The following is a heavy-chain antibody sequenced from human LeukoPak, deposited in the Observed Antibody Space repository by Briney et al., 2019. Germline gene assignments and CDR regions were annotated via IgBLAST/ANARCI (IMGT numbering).Heavy chain of an antibody. CDR2: IRYDGGNK. CDR3: ITTPGSNAYH. CDR1: GFTFSSYG. J-gene: IGHJ6*01. Sequence: PGGSLRLSCAASGFTFSSYGMHWVRQAPGKGLEWVAFIRYDGGNKYYADSVKGRFTISRDNSENTLYLQMHSLKTEDTAVYYCITTPGSNAYHWGQGTTVTVSS. V-gene: IGHV3-30*02. D-gene: IGHD1/OR15-1a*01.